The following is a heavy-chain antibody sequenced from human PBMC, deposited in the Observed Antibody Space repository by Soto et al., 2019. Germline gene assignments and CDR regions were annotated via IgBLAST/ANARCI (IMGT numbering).Heavy chain of an antibody. CDR1: GFTFSSYG. Sequence: GGSLRLSCAASGFTFSSYGMHWVRQAPGKGLDWVAVIWYDGSNKYYADSVKGRFTISRDNAKNSLYLQMNSLRAEDTAVYYCARAGYGDYGIDYWGQGTLVTVSS. V-gene: IGHV3-33*01. CDR3: ARAGYGDYGIDY. J-gene: IGHJ4*02. CDR2: IWYDGSNK. D-gene: IGHD4-17*01.